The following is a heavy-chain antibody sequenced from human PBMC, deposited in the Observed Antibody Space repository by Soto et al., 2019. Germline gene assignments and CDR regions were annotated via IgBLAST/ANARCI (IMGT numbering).Heavy chain of an antibody. V-gene: IGHV3-15*01. CDR1: GFTFSNAW. Sequence: GGSLRLSCAASGFTFSNAWMSWVRQAPGKGLEWVGRIKRKTDGGTADYAAPVEGRFTISRDDSINTLYLQMNSLKIEDTAVYYCTREPHFDYWGQGTLVTVSS. CDR3: TREPHFDY. J-gene: IGHJ4*02. CDR2: IKRKTDGGTA.